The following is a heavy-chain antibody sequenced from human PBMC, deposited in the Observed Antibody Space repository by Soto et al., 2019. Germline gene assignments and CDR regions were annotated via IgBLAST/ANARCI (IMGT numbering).Heavy chain of an antibody. J-gene: IGHJ5*02. Sequence: SETLSLTCTVSGGSISSYYWSWIRQPPGKGLEWIGYIYYSGSTNYNPSLKSRATISVDTSKNQFSLKLSSVTAADTAVYYCARRDCSSTSCYEGRLDPWGQGTLVNVS. CDR1: GGSISSYY. CDR2: IYYSGST. V-gene: IGHV4-59*01. CDR3: ARRDCSSTSCYEGRLDP. D-gene: IGHD2-2*01.